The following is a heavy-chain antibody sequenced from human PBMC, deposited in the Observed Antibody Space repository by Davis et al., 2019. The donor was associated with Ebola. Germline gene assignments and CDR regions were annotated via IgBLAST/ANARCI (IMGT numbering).Heavy chain of an antibody. V-gene: IGHV4-59*11. CDR1: GVSITTHF. CDR3: ARDTRPCGNDCYDDTFDM. CDR2: IHHGGGA. D-gene: IGHD2-21*01. J-gene: IGHJ3*02. Sequence: PSETLSLTCTVSGVSITTHFWSWIRQPPGKGLEWIGFIHHGGGANSNPSLKSRVTFSIDTSKSQVALKLTSVTAPDTAVYSCARDTRPCGNDCYDDTFDMWGQGTMVSVSS.